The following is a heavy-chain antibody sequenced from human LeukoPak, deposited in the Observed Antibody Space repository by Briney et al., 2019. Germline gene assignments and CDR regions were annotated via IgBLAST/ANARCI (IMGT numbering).Heavy chain of an antibody. V-gene: IGHV4-59*08. J-gene: IGHJ6*02. Sequence: SETLSLTCTVSGGSISSYYWSWIRQPPGKGLEWIGYIYYSGSTNYNPSLKSRVTISVDTSKNQFSLKLSSVTAADTAVYYCASSPNDFGVVISTYYYYGMDVWGQGTTVTVSS. D-gene: IGHD3-3*01. CDR3: ASSPNDFGVVISTYYYYGMDV. CDR2: IYYSGST. CDR1: GGSISSYY.